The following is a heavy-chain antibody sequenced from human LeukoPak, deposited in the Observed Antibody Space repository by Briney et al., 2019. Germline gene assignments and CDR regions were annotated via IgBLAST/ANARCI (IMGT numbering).Heavy chain of an antibody. D-gene: IGHD3-10*01. Sequence: SETLSLTCTVSGGSISSSSYYWGWIRQPPGKGLEWIGSIYYSGSTYYNPSLKSRVTMSVDTSKNQFSLKVSSVTAADTAVYFCARGGRGLDYWGQGTLVTVSS. CDR2: IYYSGST. J-gene: IGHJ4*02. CDR3: ARGGRGLDY. CDR1: GGSISSSSYY. V-gene: IGHV4-39*07.